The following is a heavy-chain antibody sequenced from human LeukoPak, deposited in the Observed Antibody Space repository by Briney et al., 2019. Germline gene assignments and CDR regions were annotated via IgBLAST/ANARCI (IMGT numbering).Heavy chain of an antibody. CDR1: GFTFSSYR. CDR2: ISSSSSTI. CDR3: AKGSTLDY. D-gene: IGHD1-1*01. Sequence: GGSLRLSCAASGFTFSSYRMNWVRQAPGKGLEWVSYISSSSSTIYYADSVKGRFTISRDNAKNSLYLRMNSLRAEDTAVYYCAKGSTLDYWGQGTLVTVSS. V-gene: IGHV3-48*04. J-gene: IGHJ4*02.